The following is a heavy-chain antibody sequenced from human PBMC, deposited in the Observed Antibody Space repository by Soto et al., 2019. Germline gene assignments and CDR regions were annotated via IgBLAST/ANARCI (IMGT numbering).Heavy chain of an antibody. CDR2: IGYDGKNK. V-gene: IGHV3-33*08. Sequence: GGSPRLSCSASGFTFSSYGMHWVRQAPGKGLEWVAVIGYDGKNKYYGDSVKGRFTVSRDNSRNTLYLQMNSLRVEDTAVYFCAREIGYSSTWPAYWGQGTLVTASS. J-gene: IGHJ4*02. CDR3: AREIGYSSTWPAY. CDR1: GFTFSSYG. D-gene: IGHD6-13*01.